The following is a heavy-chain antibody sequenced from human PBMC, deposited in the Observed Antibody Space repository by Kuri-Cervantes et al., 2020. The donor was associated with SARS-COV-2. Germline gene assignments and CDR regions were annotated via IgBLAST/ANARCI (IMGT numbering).Heavy chain of an antibody. CDR3: AKNTDRRWELGD. J-gene: IGHJ4*02. CDR1: GFNFSSYE. V-gene: IGHV3-48*03. Sequence: GESLKISCAASGFNFSSYEMNWVRQAPGKGLEWVSYISSSGSTIYYADSVKGRFTISRDNSKNTLYLQINSLRAEDTAVYYCAKNTDRRWELGDWGQGTLVTVSS. D-gene: IGHD1-26*01. CDR2: ISSSGSTI.